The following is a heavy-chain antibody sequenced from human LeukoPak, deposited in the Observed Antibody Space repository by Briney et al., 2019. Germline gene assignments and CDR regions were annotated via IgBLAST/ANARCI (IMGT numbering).Heavy chain of an antibody. J-gene: IGHJ3*02. CDR1: GFTFGDYG. CDR2: LSYDRTNK. V-gene: IGHV3-30*18. Sequence: GGSLRLSCAVSGFTFGDYGMHWVRQAPGKGLEWLAVLSYDRTNKYYADSVKGRFTISRDNSENTLYLQMNSLRAEDTAIYYCAKDLAYYDSSGDYYPAFDIWGQGTMVTVSS. CDR3: AKDLAYYDSSGDYYPAFDI. D-gene: IGHD3-22*01.